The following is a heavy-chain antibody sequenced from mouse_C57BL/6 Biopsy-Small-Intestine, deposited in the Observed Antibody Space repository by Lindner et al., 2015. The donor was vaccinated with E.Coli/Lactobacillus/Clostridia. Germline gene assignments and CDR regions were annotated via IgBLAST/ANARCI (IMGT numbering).Heavy chain of an antibody. V-gene: IGHV1-39*01. CDR2: INPYYGST. Sequence: VQLQESGAELVKPGASVKISCKASGYSFTDYNMNWVKQSHGKSLEWIGNINPYYGSTSYNQKFKGKATLTLDKSSSTAYMQLNSLTSEDSAVYYCARPPLGNYAMDYWGQGTSVTVSS. D-gene: IGHD3-3*01. J-gene: IGHJ4*01. CDR1: GYSFTDYN. CDR3: ARPPLGNYAMDY.